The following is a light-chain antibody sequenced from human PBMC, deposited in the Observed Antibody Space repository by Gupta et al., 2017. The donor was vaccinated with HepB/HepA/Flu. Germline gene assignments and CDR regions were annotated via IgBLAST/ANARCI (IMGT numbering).Light chain of an antibody. CDR3: QQYDTLPT. Sequence: DIQMTQSPSSLSASVGDRVTITCQASQDISNYLNWYQQKPGKAPKLLIYDASNLETGVPSRFSGSGSGTDFTFTSSSLQHEDLAKYYGQQYDTLPTFGGGTXVEIK. V-gene: IGKV1-33*01. CDR2: DAS. CDR1: QDISNY. J-gene: IGKJ4*01.